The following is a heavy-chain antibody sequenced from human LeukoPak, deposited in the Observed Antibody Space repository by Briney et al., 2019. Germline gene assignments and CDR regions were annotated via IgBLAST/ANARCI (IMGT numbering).Heavy chain of an antibody. CDR3: ARGRRIVVVLGATRTHRDYYMDV. V-gene: IGHV4-59*01. CDR1: GGSIISYY. J-gene: IGHJ6*03. CDR2: IYYSGST. D-gene: IGHD2-15*01. Sequence: SETLSLTCTVSGGSIISYYWSWIRQPPGKGLEWIGYIYYSGSTNYNPSLKSRVTISVDTSKNQFPLNLRSVTAADTAVYYCARGRRIVVVLGATRTHRDYYMDVWGKGTTVTVSS.